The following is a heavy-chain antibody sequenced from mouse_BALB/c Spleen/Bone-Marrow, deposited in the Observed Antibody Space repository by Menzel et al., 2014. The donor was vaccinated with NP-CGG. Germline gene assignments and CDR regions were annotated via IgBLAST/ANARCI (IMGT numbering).Heavy chain of an antibody. V-gene: IGHV1S135*01. D-gene: IGHD2-3*01. CDR2: FDPFNGGT. Sequence: VQLQQPGPELMKPGASVKISCKASGYLFTSYYMHWVKRSHGESLEWIGYFDPFNGGTSYNQKFKGKATLTVDKSSSTAYMHLSSLTSEDSAVYFCARSYDGYPYAMNYWGQGTSVTVSS. CDR3: ARSYDGYPYAMNY. CDR1: GYLFTSYY. J-gene: IGHJ4*01.